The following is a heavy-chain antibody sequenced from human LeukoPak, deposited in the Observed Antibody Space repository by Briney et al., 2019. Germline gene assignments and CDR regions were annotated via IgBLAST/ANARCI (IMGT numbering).Heavy chain of an antibody. D-gene: IGHD6-19*01. Sequence: SETLSLTCTVSGGSISDYYWSWIRQPPGKGLEWIGYIYYSGSTNYNPSLKSRVTISVDTSKNQFSLKLSSVTAADTAVYYCARENYSSGWPLFDYWGQGTLVTVSS. J-gene: IGHJ4*02. V-gene: IGHV4-59*01. CDR2: IYYSGST. CDR3: ARENYSSGWPLFDY. CDR1: GGSISDYY.